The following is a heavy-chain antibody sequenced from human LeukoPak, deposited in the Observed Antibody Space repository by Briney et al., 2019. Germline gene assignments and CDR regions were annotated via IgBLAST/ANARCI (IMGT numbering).Heavy chain of an antibody. J-gene: IGHJ5*02. CDR3: ARLTGQRQFDP. V-gene: IGHV1-2*02. CDR2: INAKSGGT. D-gene: IGHD1-20*01. CDR1: GYTFTDNY. Sequence: ASVKVSCKASGYTFTDNYMHWVRQAPGQGLEWMGWINAKSGGTKYKQKFQGRVTMTRDTSITTAYMELSTLTSEDTAIYYCARLTGQRQFDPWGQGTLVTVSS.